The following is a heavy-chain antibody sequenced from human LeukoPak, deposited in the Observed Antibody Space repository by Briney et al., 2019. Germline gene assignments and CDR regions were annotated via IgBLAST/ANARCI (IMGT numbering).Heavy chain of an antibody. J-gene: IGHJ5*02. CDR2: IYTSGST. D-gene: IGHD2-15*01. Sequence: PSETLSLTCTVSGGSISSSSYYWSWIRQPAGKGLEWIGRIYTSGSTNYNPSLKSRVTMSVDTSKNQFSLKLSSVTAADTAVYYCARGGVVVAATENWFDPWGQGTLVTVSS. V-gene: IGHV4-61*02. CDR1: GGSISSSSYY. CDR3: ARGGVVVAATENWFDP.